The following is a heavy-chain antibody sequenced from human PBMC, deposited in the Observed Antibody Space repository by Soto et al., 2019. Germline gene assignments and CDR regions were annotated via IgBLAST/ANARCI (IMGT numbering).Heavy chain of an antibody. D-gene: IGHD5-18*01. Sequence: GASVKVSCKVSGYTLTELSMHWVRQAPGKGLEWMGGFDPEDGETIYAQKFQGRVTMTEDTSTDTAYMELSSLRSEDTAVYYCATSWIQLWLMSYGMDVWGQGTTVTVSS. CDR2: FDPEDGET. J-gene: IGHJ6*02. CDR1: GYTLTELS. CDR3: ATSWIQLWLMSYGMDV. V-gene: IGHV1-24*01.